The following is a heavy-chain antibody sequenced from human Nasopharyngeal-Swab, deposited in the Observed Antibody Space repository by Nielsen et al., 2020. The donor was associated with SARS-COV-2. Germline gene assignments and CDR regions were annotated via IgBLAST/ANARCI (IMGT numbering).Heavy chain of an antibody. D-gene: IGHD3-10*01. J-gene: IGHJ3*02. CDR3: AKARLLYFGERDAFDI. Sequence: GGSLRLSCAASGFTFDDYGMHWVRQAPGKGLEWVATISYEGSNEYYADSVEGRFTISRDNSKNTLYLQMNSLRVEDTAVYYCAKARLLYFGERDAFDIWGQGTMVTVSS. CDR1: GFTFDDYG. CDR2: ISYEGSNE. V-gene: IGHV3-30*18.